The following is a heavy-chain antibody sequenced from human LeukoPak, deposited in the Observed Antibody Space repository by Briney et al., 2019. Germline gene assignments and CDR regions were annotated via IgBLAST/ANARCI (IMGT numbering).Heavy chain of an antibody. CDR1: GFSFTSYG. CDR2: IWYDGTNK. J-gene: IGHJ4*02. CDR3: ARVSESGNSDY. D-gene: IGHD4-23*01. V-gene: IGHV3-33*01. Sequence: PGRSLRLSCAASGFSFTSYGMHWVRKAPGKGLEWVAVIWYDGTNKHYADSVKGRYTISRDTSNNMLYLQMNSLRAEDTAVYYCARVSESGNSDYWGQGTLVTVSS.